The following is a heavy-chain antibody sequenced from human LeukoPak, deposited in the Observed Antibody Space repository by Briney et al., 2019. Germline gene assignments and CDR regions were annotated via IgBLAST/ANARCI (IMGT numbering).Heavy chain of an antibody. CDR2: INSDGRGT. CDR1: GFTFSTYW. D-gene: IGHD6-13*01. J-gene: IGHJ4*02. Sequence: GGSLRLSCAASGFTFSTYWIHWVRQAPGKGLVWVSRINSDGRGTSYADSVKGRFTISRDNAKNTLYLQMNSLRVEDTAVYYCVRDSSKWYYDFWGQGSLVTVSS. CDR3: VRDSSKWYYDF. V-gene: IGHV3-74*01.